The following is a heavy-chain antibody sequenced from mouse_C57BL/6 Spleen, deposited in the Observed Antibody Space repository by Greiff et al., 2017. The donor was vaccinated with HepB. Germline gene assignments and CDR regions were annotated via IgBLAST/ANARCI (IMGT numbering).Heavy chain of an antibody. CDR3: ASLRRG. J-gene: IGHJ3*01. Sequence: EVQGVESGGDLVKPGGSLKLSCAASGFTFSSYGMSWVRQTPDKRLEWVATISSGGSYTYYPDSVKGRCTISRDNAKNTLYLQMSSLRSEDTAMYYCASLRRGWGQGTLVTVSA. D-gene: IGHD3-1*01. V-gene: IGHV5-6*01. CDR2: ISSGGSYT. CDR1: GFTFSSYG.